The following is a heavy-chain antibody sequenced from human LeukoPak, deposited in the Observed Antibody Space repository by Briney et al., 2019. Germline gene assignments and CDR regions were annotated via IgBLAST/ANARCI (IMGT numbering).Heavy chain of an antibody. Sequence: ASVKVSCTASGGTFSSYAISWVRQAPGQGLEWMGGIIPIFGTANYAQKFQGRVTITADKSTSTAYMELSSLRSEDTAVYYCARDHDYGEDYYYGMDVWGQGTLVTVSS. CDR3: ARDHDYGEDYYYGMDV. D-gene: IGHD4-17*01. CDR2: IIPIFGTA. J-gene: IGHJ6*02. CDR1: GGTFSSYA. V-gene: IGHV1-69*06.